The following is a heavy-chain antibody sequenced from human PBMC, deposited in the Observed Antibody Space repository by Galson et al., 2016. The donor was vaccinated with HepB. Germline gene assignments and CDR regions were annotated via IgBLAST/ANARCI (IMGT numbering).Heavy chain of an antibody. CDR3: ASPHYGDYGSAFDI. Sequence: QSGAEVKKPGASVKVSCKASGGTFSSYAISWVRQAPGQGLEWMGGIIPIFGTANNAQKFQGRVTITADESTSTAYMELSSLRYEDTAVYYCASPHYGDYGSAFDIWGQGTMVTVSS. CDR1: GGTFSSYA. J-gene: IGHJ3*02. V-gene: IGHV1-69*13. CDR2: IIPIFGTA. D-gene: IGHD4-17*01.